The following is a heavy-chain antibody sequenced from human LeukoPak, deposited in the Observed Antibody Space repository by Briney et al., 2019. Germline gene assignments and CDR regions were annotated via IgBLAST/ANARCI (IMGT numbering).Heavy chain of an antibody. V-gene: IGHV3-11*01. J-gene: IGHJ4*02. D-gene: IGHD1-20*01. CDR2: ISSSGTTI. CDR3: ARAGNNWNGNYFDN. Sequence: GGSLRLSCAASGFTFSDYYMSWIRQAPGKGLEWVSYISSSGTTIYYAGSVKGRFTISRDNAKNSLYLQMNSLRAEDTAVYYCARAGNNWNGNYFDNWGQGILVTVSS. CDR1: GFTFSDYY.